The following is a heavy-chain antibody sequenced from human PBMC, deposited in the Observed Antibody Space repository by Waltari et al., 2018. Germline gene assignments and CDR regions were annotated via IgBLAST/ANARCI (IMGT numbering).Heavy chain of an antibody. D-gene: IGHD6-13*01. Sequence: EVQLVESGGGLVQPGGSLRLSCAASGFTFSSYAMSWVRQAPGRGLEWVSAISGSGGSTYYADSVKGRFTISRDNSKNTLYLQMNSLRAEDTAVYYCAKDGGGLAGSSPYYFDYWGQGTLVTVSS. CDR1: GFTFSSYA. V-gene: IGHV3-23*04. CDR2: ISGSGGST. J-gene: IGHJ4*02. CDR3: AKDGGGLAGSSPYYFDY.